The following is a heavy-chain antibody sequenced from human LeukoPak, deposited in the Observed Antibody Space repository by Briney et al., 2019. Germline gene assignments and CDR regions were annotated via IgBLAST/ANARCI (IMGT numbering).Heavy chain of an antibody. CDR3: ARGLGSGSYYFDY. CDR1: GGSFSGYY. J-gene: IGHJ4*02. V-gene: IGHV4-34*01. CDR2: INHSGST. Sequence: SETLSLTCAVYGGSFSGYYWSWIRQPPGKGLGWIGEINHSGSTNYNPSLKSRVTISVDTSKNQFSLKLSSVTAADTAVYYCARGLGSGSYYFDYWGQGTLVTVSS. D-gene: IGHD5-12*01.